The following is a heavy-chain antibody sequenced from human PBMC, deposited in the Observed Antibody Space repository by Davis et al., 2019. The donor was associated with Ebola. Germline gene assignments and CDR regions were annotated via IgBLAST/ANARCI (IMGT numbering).Heavy chain of an antibody. D-gene: IGHD2-15*01. Sequence: GESLKISCKGSGYSFTSYWIGWVRQMPGKGLEWMGIIYPGDSDTRYSPSFQGQVTISADKSINTAYLQWSSLKASDTAMYYCARGYGYCSGGSCYPTNWFDPWGQGTLVTVS. CDR1: GYSFTSYW. CDR2: IYPGDSDT. CDR3: ARGYGYCSGGSCYPTNWFDP. V-gene: IGHV5-51*01. J-gene: IGHJ5*02.